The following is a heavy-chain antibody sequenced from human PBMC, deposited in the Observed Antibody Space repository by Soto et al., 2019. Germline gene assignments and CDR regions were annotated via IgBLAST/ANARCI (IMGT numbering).Heavy chain of an antibody. V-gene: IGHV4-39*07. CDR2: IYYSGSA. D-gene: IGHD6-19*01. CDR3: ARGLITGSHYSGGWYYFDS. Sequence: PSETLSLTCTVSGGSISSSSYYWGRIRQHPGKGQEWIGSIYYSGSAYYNPSLKSRVTISVHTSNSQFSLELSSVTAADTAVYYCARGLITGSHYSGGWYYFDSWGQGTQVTVSS. CDR1: GGSISSSSYY. J-gene: IGHJ4*02.